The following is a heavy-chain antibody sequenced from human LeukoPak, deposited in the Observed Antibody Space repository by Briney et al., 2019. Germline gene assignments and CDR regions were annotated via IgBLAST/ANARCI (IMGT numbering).Heavy chain of an antibody. Sequence: ASVKVSCKASGYTFTSYYMHWVRQAPGQGLEWMGIINPSGGSTSYAQKFQGRVTMTSDTSTSTAYMELSSLKSEDTAVYYCARRNILYFDYWGQGTLVTVSS. CDR2: INPSGGST. CDR3: ARRNILYFDY. D-gene: IGHD2/OR15-2a*01. CDR1: GYTFTSYY. V-gene: IGHV1-46*01. J-gene: IGHJ4*02.